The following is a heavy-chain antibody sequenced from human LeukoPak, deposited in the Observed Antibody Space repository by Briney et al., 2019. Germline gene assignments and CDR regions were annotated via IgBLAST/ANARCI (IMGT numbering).Heavy chain of an antibody. D-gene: IGHD4-17*01. CDR3: AKARAVCYGEYVCGNPLMDV. CDR2: ISGSGVGT. V-gene: IGHV3-23*01. CDR1: GFTFSSYA. J-gene: IGHJ6*02. Sequence: GGSLRLSCAASGFTFSSYALSWVRQAPGKGLEWVSAISGSGVGTYYADSVKGRFTISRDNSKNTLYLQMNSLRAEDTAVYYCAKARAVCYGEYVCGNPLMDVWGQGTTVTVSS.